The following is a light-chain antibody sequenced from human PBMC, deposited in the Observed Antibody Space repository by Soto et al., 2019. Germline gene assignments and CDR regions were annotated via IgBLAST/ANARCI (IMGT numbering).Light chain of an antibody. CDR1: GSDVGTYNR. J-gene: IGLJ1*01. Sequence: QSVLTQPPSVSGSPGQSVAISCTGTGSDVGTYNRVSRYQQPPGTAPKLMIYDVSDRPSGVPDRFSGSKSGNTASLTISGLQAEDEADYYCSSYTSSSTYVFGTGTKVTVL. CDR3: SSYTSSSTYV. V-gene: IGLV2-18*02. CDR2: DVS.